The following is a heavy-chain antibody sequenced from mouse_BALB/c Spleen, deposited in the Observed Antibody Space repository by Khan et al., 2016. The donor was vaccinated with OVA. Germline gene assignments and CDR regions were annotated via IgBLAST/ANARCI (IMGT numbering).Heavy chain of an antibody. CDR1: GISITTGNYR. Sequence: EVQLQESGPGLVKPSQTVSLTCTVTGISITTGNYRWSWIRQVPGNKLEWIGYIYYSGTITYNPSLTSRTTTTRDTSKNQYFLEMNSLTAEDTATYYCARERGSAMDYWCQGTSVTVSS. CDR2: IYYSGTI. V-gene: IGHV3-5*02. CDR3: ARERGSAMDY. J-gene: IGHJ4*01.